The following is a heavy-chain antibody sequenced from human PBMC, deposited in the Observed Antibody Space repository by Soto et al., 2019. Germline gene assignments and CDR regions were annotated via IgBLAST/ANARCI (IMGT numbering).Heavy chain of an antibody. J-gene: IGHJ6*03. CDR2: INPDSGGT. Sequence: QVQLVQSGAEVKKPGASVKVSCKASGYMFTGYYMHWVRQAPGQGLEWMGWINPDSGGTNYAQKFQGWVTMTRDTSISTDFMELNRLRFDDTAVYSCARASWGGSYYYYMDVWGKGTTVTVSS. CDR1: GYMFTGYY. D-gene: IGHD3-16*01. CDR3: ARASWGGSYYYYMDV. V-gene: IGHV1-2*04.